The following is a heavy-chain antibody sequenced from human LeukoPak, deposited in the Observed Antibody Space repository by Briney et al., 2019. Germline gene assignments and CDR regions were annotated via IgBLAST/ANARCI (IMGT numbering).Heavy chain of an antibody. CDR2: IYYRGST. J-gene: IGHJ5*02. CDR1: GGSISDYY. Sequence: SETLSLTCTVPGGSISDYYWSWIRQPPGKGLEWIGYIYYRGSTNYNPYLKSRVTISVDTSKNQFSLMLNSVTAADTAVYYCARAVGYYDSRGDWFDPWGQGTLVTVSS. D-gene: IGHD3-22*01. CDR3: ARAVGYYDSRGDWFDP. V-gene: IGHV4-59*01.